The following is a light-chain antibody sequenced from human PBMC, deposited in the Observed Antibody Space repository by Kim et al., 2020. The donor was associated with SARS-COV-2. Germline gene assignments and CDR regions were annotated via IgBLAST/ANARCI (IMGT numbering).Light chain of an antibody. Sequence: GDRVTITCRASQNIRSWLAWYQQKPGKAPTLVIYDASSLESGVPSRFSGSGSGTEFTLTISSLQPDDFATYFCHQYNTYSPYTFGQGTKLEI. CDR2: DAS. J-gene: IGKJ2*01. CDR1: QNIRSW. V-gene: IGKV1-5*01. CDR3: HQYNTYSPYT.